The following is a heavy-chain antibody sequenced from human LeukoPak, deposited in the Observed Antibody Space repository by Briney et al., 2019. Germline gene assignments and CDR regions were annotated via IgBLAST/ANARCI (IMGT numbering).Heavy chain of an antibody. CDR3: ARNGYCSGGSCYASAFDI. CDR2: INTNTGNP. V-gene: IGHV7-4-1*02. D-gene: IGHD2-15*01. Sequence: ASVKVSCKASGYTFISYAMNWVRQAPGQGLEWMGGINTNTGNPTYAQGFTGRFVFSLDTSVSTAYLQISSLKAEDTAVYYCARNGYCSGGSCYASAFDIWGQGTMVTVSS. CDR1: GYTFISYA. J-gene: IGHJ3*02.